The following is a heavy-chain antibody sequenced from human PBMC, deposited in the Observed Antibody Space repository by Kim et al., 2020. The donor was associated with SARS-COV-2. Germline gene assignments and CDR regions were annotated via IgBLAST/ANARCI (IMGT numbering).Heavy chain of an antibody. Sequence: SETLSLTCTVSGGSISSSSYYWGWIRQPPGKGLEWIGSIYYSGSTYYNPSLKSRVTISVDTSKNQFSLKLSSVTAADTAVYYCARHGHSNGYWGQGTLVTVSS. D-gene: IGHD6-25*01. CDR2: IYYSGST. CDR3: ARHGHSNGY. CDR1: GGSISSSSYY. V-gene: IGHV4-39*01. J-gene: IGHJ4*02.